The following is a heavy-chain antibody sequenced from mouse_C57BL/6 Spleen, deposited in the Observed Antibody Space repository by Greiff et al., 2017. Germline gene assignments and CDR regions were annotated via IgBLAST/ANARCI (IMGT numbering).Heavy chain of an antibody. CDR3: ASGDYDGYFDV. V-gene: IGHV1-31*01. D-gene: IGHD2-4*01. CDR1: GYSFTGYY. Sequence: VLLQQSGPELVKPGASVKISCKASGYSFTGYYMHWVQQSPGNILDWIGYICTYNGVFSYNQKFKGKATLTVDKSSSTAYMELRSLTSEDAAVYYCASGDYDGYFDVWGTGTTVTVSA. CDR2: ICTYNGVF. J-gene: IGHJ1*03.